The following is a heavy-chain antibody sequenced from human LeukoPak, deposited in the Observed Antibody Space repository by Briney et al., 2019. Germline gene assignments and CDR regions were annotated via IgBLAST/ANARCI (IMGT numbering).Heavy chain of an antibody. V-gene: IGHV4-34*01. CDR1: GGSISSYY. D-gene: IGHD6-6*01. J-gene: IGHJ6*03. CDR2: INHSGSS. Sequence: SETLSLTCTVSGGSISSYYWSWIRQPPGKGLEWIGEINHSGSSKYIPSLKSRVTISVDTSKNQFSLKLSSVTAADTAVYYCARGRGYSSSSVYYYYYMDVWGKGTTVTVSS. CDR3: ARGRGYSSSSVYYYYYMDV.